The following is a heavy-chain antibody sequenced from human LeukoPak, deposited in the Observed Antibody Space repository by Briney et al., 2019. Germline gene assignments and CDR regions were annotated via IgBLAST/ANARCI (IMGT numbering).Heavy chain of an antibody. V-gene: IGHV3-21*01. CDR1: ELTFTNYP. CDR3: AKSWAFRMATTYDV. Sequence: MAGGSLRLSWAATELTFTNYPMTGVRQAPGKGLDWVSSISGSAAYKFYSDSVTGRFPISSDNAKKSLYLQRNSLRSKDTAIYYCAKSWAFRMATTYDVWGQGTLVTVSS. D-gene: IGHD5-12*01. CDR2: ISGSAAYK. J-gene: IGHJ4*02.